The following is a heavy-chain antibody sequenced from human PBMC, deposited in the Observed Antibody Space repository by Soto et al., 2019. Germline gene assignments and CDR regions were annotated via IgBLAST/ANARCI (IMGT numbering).Heavy chain of an antibody. CDR2: IYSGGST. CDR1: GFTVSSNY. Sequence: EVQLVESGGGLIQPGGSLRLSCAASGFTVSSNYMSWVRQAPGKGLEWVSVIYSGGSTYYADSVKGRFTISRDNSKNTLYLQMNSLRAEDTAVYYCARESGYSSGWYRNFDYWGQGTLVTVSS. CDR3: ARESGYSSGWYRNFDY. J-gene: IGHJ4*02. D-gene: IGHD6-19*01. V-gene: IGHV3-53*01.